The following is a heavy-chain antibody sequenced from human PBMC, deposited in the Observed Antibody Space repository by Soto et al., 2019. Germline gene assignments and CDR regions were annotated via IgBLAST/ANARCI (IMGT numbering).Heavy chain of an antibody. CDR3: ARGGVAYTSCWGIDY. CDR2: ISSSGDTI. Sequence: QVQLVESGGGLVKPGGSLRLSCAASGFTFSDYYMNWIRQAPGKGLEWVSYISSSGDTIYYADSVKGRFTMSRDNAKNSLYGQMDSLRAEDTAVYYCARGGVAYTSCWGIDYWGQGTLVTVSS. CDR1: GFTFSDYY. J-gene: IGHJ4*02. V-gene: IGHV3-11*01. D-gene: IGHD6-19*01.